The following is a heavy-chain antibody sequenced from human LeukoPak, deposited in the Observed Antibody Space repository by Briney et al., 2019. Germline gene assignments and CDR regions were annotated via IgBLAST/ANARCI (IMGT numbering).Heavy chain of an antibody. J-gene: IGHJ3*02. CDR2: INHSGST. CDR1: GGSFSGYY. CDR3: ARVPLGILRHPGNAFDI. Sequence: SETLSLTCAVYGGSFSGYYWSWIRQTPGKGLEWIGEINHSGSTNYNPSLKSRVTISVDTSKNQFSLKLSSVTAADTAVYYCARVPLGILRHPGNAFDIWGQGTMVTVSS. D-gene: IGHD4-17*01. V-gene: IGHV4-34*01.